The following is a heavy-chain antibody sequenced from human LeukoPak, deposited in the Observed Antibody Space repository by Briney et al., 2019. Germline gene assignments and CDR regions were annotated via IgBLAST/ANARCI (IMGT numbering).Heavy chain of an antibody. CDR3: AKVVSRTSGPPH. V-gene: IGHV3-23*01. CDR1: GFTFSSYA. D-gene: IGHD2-8*01. J-gene: IGHJ1*01. Sequence: PGGSLRLSCAASGFTFSSYAMSWVRQAPGKGLEWVSGISGSGGSTYYADSVKGRFTISRDNSKNTLYLQMNSLRAEDTAVYYCAKVVSRTSGPPHWGQGTLVTVSS. CDR2: ISGSGGST.